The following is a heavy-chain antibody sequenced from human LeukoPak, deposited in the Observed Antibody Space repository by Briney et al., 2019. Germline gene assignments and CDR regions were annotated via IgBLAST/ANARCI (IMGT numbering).Heavy chain of an antibody. V-gene: IGHV3-53*01. Sequence: GGFLRLSCAASGFTVSSNYMSWVRQTPGKGLEWVSVIYSGGSTYYADSVKGRFTISRDNSKNTLYLQMNSLRAEDTAVYYCARIMDYDFWSGYLDYWGQGTLVTVSS. CDR2: IYSGGST. CDR3: ARIMDYDFWSGYLDY. J-gene: IGHJ4*02. D-gene: IGHD3-3*01. CDR1: GFTVSSNY.